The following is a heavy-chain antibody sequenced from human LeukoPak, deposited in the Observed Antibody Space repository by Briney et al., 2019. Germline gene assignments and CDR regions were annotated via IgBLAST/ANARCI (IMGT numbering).Heavy chain of an antibody. V-gene: IGHV3-23*01. CDR3: AKAKAAAGTARYFDY. Sequence: GGSLRLSCAASGFTFTNYAMNWVRQAPGKGLEWVSAISGSGGSTYYADSVKGRFTISRDNSKNTLYLQMNSLRAEDTAVYYCAKAKAAAGTARYFDYWGQGTLVTVSS. J-gene: IGHJ4*02. CDR2: ISGSGGST. CDR1: GFTFTNYA. D-gene: IGHD6-13*01.